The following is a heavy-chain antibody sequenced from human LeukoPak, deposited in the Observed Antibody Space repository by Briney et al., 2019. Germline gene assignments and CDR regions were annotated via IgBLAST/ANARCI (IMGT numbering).Heavy chain of an antibody. D-gene: IGHD6-13*01. CDR2: ISGSGGST. Sequence: PGGSLRLSCAASGFTFSSYAMSWVRQAPGKGLEWVSAISGSGGSTYYADSAKGRFTIPRDNSKNTLYLQMNSLRAEDTAVYYCACWYPVGELFDYWGQGTLVTVSS. CDR1: GFTFSSYA. J-gene: IGHJ4*02. V-gene: IGHV3-23*01. CDR3: ACWYPVGELFDY.